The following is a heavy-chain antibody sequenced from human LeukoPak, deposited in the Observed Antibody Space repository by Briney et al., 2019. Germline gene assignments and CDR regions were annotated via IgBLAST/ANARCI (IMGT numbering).Heavy chain of an antibody. CDR1: GFTFSSYS. CDR2: ISSSSSYI. D-gene: IGHD3-10*01. J-gene: IGHJ4*02. Sequence: GGSLRLSCAASGFTFSSYSMNWVRQAPGKGLEWVSSISSSSSYIYYADSVKGRFTISRDNAKNSLYLQMNSLRAEDTAVYYCARDRGLLWFGELLLLDYWGQGTLVTVSS. V-gene: IGHV3-21*01. CDR3: ARDRGLLWFGELLLLDY.